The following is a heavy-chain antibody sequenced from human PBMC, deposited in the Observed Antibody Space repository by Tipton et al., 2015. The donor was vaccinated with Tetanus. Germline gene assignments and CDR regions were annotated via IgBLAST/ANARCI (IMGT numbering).Heavy chain of an antibody. V-gene: IGHV3-23*01. CDR3: AKEALGVLNL. CDR1: GFTFKSYT. J-gene: IGHJ6*04. CDR2: ISGSRLTP. Sequence: SLRLSCAAFGFTFKSYTMNWLRQAPGNGLEWVAAISGSRLTPYYADSLKGRFTISRDNSKNTLSLQLNSLRADDTAIYYCAKEALGVLNLWGKGTTVIASS. D-gene: IGHD1-14*01.